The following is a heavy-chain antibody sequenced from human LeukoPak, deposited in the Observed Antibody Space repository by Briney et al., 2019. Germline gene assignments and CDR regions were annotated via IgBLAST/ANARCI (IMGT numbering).Heavy chain of an antibody. CDR3: AKSYLGRYYYDSSGYYYASFFGAFDI. V-gene: IGHV3-7*01. CDR1: GFTFSSHW. J-gene: IGHJ3*02. Sequence: GGSLRLSCAASGFTFSSHWMNWVRQGPGKGLEWVANIKQDGSEKYYVDSVKGRFTISRDNAKNSVYLQMNSLRAEDTAVYYCAKSYLGRYYYDSSGYYYASFFGAFDIWGQGTMVTVSS. D-gene: IGHD3-22*01. CDR2: IKQDGSEK.